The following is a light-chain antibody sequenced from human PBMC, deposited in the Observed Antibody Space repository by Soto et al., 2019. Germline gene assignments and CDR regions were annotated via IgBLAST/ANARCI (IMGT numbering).Light chain of an antibody. J-gene: IGLJ2*01. CDR2: DVS. CDR3: CSYAGTDTAV. CDR1: SSDVGGYNY. V-gene: IGLV2-11*01. Sequence: QSALTQPRSVSGSPGQSVAISCTGTSSDVGGYNYVSWYQQHPGKAPKLMIYDVSGRPSGVPDRFSGSKSGNTASLTISGLQAEDEADYYCCSYAGTDTAVFGGGTKLTVL.